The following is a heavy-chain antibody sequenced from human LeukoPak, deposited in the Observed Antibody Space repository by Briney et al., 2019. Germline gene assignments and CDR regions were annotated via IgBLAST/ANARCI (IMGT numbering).Heavy chain of an antibody. CDR1: GFTFRSYW. Sequence: GGSLRLSCAASGFTFRSYWMRWVRQAPGKGLEWVADIKQDGSEKNYVDSVKGRFTISRDNAKNSLYLQMNSLRAEDTAVYYCASGLELDYWGQGTLVTVSS. J-gene: IGHJ4*02. CDR3: ASGLELDY. CDR2: IKQDGSEK. V-gene: IGHV3-7*03.